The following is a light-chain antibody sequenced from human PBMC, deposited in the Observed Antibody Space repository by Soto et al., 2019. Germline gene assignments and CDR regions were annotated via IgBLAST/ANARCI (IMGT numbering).Light chain of an antibody. Sequence: EIVLTQSPGTLSLSTGERATLSCRASQSVSSSYLAWYQQKPGQAPRLLIYGASSRATGIPDRFSGSGSWTDFTLTISRLEPEDFSVYYCQQYGSSPLYTFGQGTQLEIK. V-gene: IGKV3-20*01. CDR1: QSVSSSY. CDR2: GAS. J-gene: IGKJ2*01. CDR3: QQYGSSPLYT.